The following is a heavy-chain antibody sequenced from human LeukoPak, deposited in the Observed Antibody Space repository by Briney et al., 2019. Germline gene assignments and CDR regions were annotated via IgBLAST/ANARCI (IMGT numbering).Heavy chain of an antibody. CDR2: IRYDGSNK. V-gene: IGHV3-30*02. D-gene: IGHD3-10*01. CDR3: ARMVRGVIAYYYYMDV. J-gene: IGHJ6*03. Sequence: GGSLRLSCAASGFTFSSYGMHWVRQAPGKGLEWVAFIRYDGSNKYYADSVKGRFTISRDNSKNTLYLQMNSLRAEDTAVYYCARMVRGVIAYYYYMDVWGKGTTVTISS. CDR1: GFTFSSYG.